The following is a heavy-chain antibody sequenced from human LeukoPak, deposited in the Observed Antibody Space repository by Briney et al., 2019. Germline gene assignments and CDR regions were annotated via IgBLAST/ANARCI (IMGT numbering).Heavy chain of an antibody. Sequence: PGGSLRLSCAASGFTVSSNYMSWVRQAPGKGLEWVSVIYSGGSTYYADSVKGRFTISRDNSKNTLYLQMNSLRAEDTAVYYCARGGTLGQLPYYFDYWGQGTLVTVSS. D-gene: IGHD3-10*01. CDR1: GFTVSSNY. V-gene: IGHV3-53*01. CDR2: IYSGGST. CDR3: ARGGTLGQLPYYFDY. J-gene: IGHJ4*02.